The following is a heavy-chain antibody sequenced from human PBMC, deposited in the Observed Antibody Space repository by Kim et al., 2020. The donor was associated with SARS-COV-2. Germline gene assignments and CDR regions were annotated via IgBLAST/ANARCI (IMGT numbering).Heavy chain of an antibody. J-gene: IGHJ5*02. V-gene: IGHV1-3*01. D-gene: IGHD3-10*01. CDR3: AREGSGSYNWLDP. Sequence: CSQNFQGRVTITRDTSATTAYMELSSLTSKDTAVYYCAREGSGSYNWLDPWGQGTLVTVSS.